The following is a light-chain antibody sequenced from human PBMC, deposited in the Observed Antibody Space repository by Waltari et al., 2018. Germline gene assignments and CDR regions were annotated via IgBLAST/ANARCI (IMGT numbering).Light chain of an antibody. J-gene: IGKJ1*01. Sequence: EIVLTQSPGTLSLSPGERATLSCRASQSVSSSYLAWYQQKPGQAPRLLIYGASSRATGIPDRFSGSGSGTDFTITISRLEPEDFAVYYCQQYGSSPGTFGPGTKVEIK. V-gene: IGKV3-20*01. CDR3: QQYGSSPGT. CDR2: GAS. CDR1: QSVSSSY.